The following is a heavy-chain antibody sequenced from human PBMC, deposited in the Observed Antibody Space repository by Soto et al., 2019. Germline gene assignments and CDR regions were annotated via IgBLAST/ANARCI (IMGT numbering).Heavy chain of an antibody. CDR1: GFTFSSYG. J-gene: IGHJ2*01. Sequence: QVQLVESGGGVVQPGRSLRLSCAASGFTFSSYGMHWVRQAPGKGLEWVAVISYDGSNKYYADSVKGRFTISRDNSNNTLYLQMNSLRAEDTAVYYCAKDVTVGIVVVTAGYLDLWGRGTLVTVS. V-gene: IGHV3-30*18. D-gene: IGHD2-21*02. CDR3: AKDVTVGIVVVTAGYLDL. CDR2: ISYDGSNK.